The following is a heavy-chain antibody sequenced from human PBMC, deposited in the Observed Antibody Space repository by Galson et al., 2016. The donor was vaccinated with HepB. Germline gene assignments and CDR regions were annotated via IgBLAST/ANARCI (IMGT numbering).Heavy chain of an antibody. Sequence: SLRLSCAVSGFTFSNYWMNWVRQAPGKGLEWVAIIKQDGSETHYLDSVKGRFTISRDNAKNSLYLQLNSLRAEDTAVYYCAGASGWSIDQWGQGTLVTVSS. CDR1: GFTFSNYW. CDR3: AGASGWSIDQ. CDR2: IKQDGSET. J-gene: IGHJ4*02. V-gene: IGHV3-7*04. D-gene: IGHD6-19*01.